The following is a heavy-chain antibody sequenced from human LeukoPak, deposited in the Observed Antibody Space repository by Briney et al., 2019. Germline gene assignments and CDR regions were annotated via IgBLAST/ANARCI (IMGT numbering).Heavy chain of an antibody. CDR3: AKGMSATSGYLELEY. Sequence: GGSLRLSCAASGFTFSSYAMSWVRQSPGKGLEWVSAISGSGGNTYSADSVKGRCTISRDNSKKTLFLQENSLRAEDTAVYYCAKGMSATSGYLELEYWGQGTLVTVSS. D-gene: IGHD3-22*01. CDR1: GFTFSSYA. CDR2: ISGSGGNT. V-gene: IGHV3-23*01. J-gene: IGHJ4*02.